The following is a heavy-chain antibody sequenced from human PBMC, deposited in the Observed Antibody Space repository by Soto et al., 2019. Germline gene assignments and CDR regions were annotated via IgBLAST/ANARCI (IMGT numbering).Heavy chain of an antibody. J-gene: IGHJ4*01. CDR1: GGSISSYF. CDR2: IYYSGST. CDR3: AREGGSGSYYDY. V-gene: IGHV4-59*01. Sequence: SETLSLTCTVSGGSISSYFWSWIRQPPGKGLEWIGYIYYSGSTNYNPSLKSRLTISVDTSKNQFSLKLSSVTAADTAVYYCAREGGSGSYYDYWGHGTLVTVSS. D-gene: IGHD3-10*01.